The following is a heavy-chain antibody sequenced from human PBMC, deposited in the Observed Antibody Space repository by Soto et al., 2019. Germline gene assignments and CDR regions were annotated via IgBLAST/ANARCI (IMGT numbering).Heavy chain of an antibody. D-gene: IGHD6-19*01. CDR3: ARIAGSGWYDAFDI. J-gene: IGHJ3*02. Sequence: GASVKVSCKASGGTFSSYAISWVLQAPGQGLEWMGGIIPIFGTANYAQKFQGRVTITADESTSTAYMELSSLRSEDTAVYYCARIAGSGWYDAFDIWGQGTMVTVSS. CDR1: GGTFSSYA. V-gene: IGHV1-69*13. CDR2: IIPIFGTA.